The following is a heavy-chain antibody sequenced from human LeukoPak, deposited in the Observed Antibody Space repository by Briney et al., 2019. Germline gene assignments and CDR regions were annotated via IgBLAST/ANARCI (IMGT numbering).Heavy chain of an antibody. J-gene: IGHJ4*02. Sequence: GDSLRLSCSGSGFIVGEYGMSWVRQPPGKGLQWVSGISRSGATTGYADSVKGRFTISRDNAKNSLYLQMNSLRAEDTAVYYCARSGSGSSNYYWGQGTLVTVSS. CDR3: ARSGSGSSNYY. V-gene: IGHV3-20*04. CDR2: ISRSGATT. CDR1: GFIVGEYG. D-gene: IGHD3-10*01.